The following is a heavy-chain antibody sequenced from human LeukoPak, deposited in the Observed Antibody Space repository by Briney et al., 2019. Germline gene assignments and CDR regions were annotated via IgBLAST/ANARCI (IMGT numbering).Heavy chain of an antibody. V-gene: IGHV4-4*08. CDR1: GASISSYY. Sequence: PSETLSLTCTVSGASISSYYWSWIRQPPGKGLEWIGRIYTSGIISGNTNYNPSLKSRVTISVDTSKNQFSLKLSSVTAADTAVYYCARYCSSTSCQYFDYWGQGTLVTVSS. CDR2: IYTSGIISGNT. J-gene: IGHJ4*02. CDR3: ARYCSSTSCQYFDY. D-gene: IGHD2-2*01.